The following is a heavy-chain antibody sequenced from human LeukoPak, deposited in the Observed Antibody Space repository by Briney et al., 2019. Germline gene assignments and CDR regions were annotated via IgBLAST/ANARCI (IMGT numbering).Heavy chain of an antibody. CDR3: ARSRAFNSGAFDP. V-gene: IGHV4-31*11. Sequence: PSETLSLTCAVSGVSIISGGYYWSWIRQHPGKGLEWIGFIYYSGSTYYNPSLKSRVTISVDTSKNQFSLKLSSVTAADTAVYYCARSRAFNSGAFDPWGQGSLVTVSS. CDR2: IYYSGST. J-gene: IGHJ5*02. CDR1: GVSIISGGYY. D-gene: IGHD1-26*01.